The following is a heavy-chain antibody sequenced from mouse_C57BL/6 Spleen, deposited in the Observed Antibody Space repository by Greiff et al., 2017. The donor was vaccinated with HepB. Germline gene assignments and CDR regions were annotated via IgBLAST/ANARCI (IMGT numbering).Heavy chain of an antibody. D-gene: IGHD2-3*01. CDR3: ARGGYYEGSYYAMDY. V-gene: IGHV1-18*01. CDR2: INPNNGGT. CDR1: GYTFTDYN. J-gene: IGHJ4*01. Sequence: EVKLQESGPELVKPGASVKIPCKASGYTFTDYNMDWVKQSHGKSLEWIGDINPNNGGTIYNQKFKGKATLTVDKSSSTVYMELRSLTSEDTAVYYCARGGYYEGSYYAMDYWGQGTSVTVSS.